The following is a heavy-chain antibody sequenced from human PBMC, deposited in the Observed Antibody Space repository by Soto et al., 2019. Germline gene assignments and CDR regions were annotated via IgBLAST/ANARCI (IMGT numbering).Heavy chain of an antibody. Sequence: QLQLQESGPGLVKPSETLSLTCTVSGGSISSSSYYWGWIRQPPGKGLEWIGSIYYSGSTYYNPSLKSRVTISVDTSKNQFSLKLSSVTAADTAVYYCAAGGQRQLVGTAADNSWGQGTLVTVSS. D-gene: IGHD6-13*01. CDR3: AAGGQRQLVGTAADNS. V-gene: IGHV4-39*01. CDR2: IYYSGST. J-gene: IGHJ4*02. CDR1: GGSISSSSYY.